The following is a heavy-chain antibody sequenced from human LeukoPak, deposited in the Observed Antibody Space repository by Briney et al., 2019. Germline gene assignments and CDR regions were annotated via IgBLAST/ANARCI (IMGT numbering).Heavy chain of an antibody. Sequence: PGGSLRLSCAASGFTFSSYSMNWVRRAPGKGLEWVAHINPDGRDTYYVDSVKGRFTISRDNAQNSMYLQMNSLRVEDTAVYYCTSWGDTTAEYFQRWGQGTLVTVSS. CDR1: GFTFSSYS. D-gene: IGHD2-21*02. V-gene: IGHV3-7*01. CDR2: INPDGRDT. J-gene: IGHJ1*01. CDR3: TSWGDTTAEYFQR.